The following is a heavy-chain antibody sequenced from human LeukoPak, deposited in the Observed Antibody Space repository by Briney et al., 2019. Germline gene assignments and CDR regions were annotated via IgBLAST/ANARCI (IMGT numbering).Heavy chain of an antibody. V-gene: IGHV3-64D*06. CDR3: ARDELGVSGSGVYYYYGMDV. CDR2: ILSDGGRT. D-gene: IGHD3-10*01. Sequence: GGSLRLSCSASGFMFSSYVMHWVRQAPGKGLEYVSAILSDGGRTYYADSVKGRFTISRDNSKNTLHLQMSSLRAEDTAVYYCARDELGVSGSGVYYYYGMDVWGQGTTVTVSS. J-gene: IGHJ6*02. CDR1: GFMFSSYV.